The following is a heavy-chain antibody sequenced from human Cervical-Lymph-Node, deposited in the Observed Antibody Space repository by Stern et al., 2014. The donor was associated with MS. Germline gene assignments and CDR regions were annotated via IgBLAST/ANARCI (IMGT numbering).Heavy chain of an antibody. D-gene: IGHD1-1*01. Sequence: QVQLGQSGPGLVKPSETLSLTCTVSGGSISSYYWSWIRQPPGKGLEWIGYIYSSGSSNYNPSLKSRVTMSIDTSKKQYSLKLSSVTAADTAVYFCASREVERTSYYFDFWGQGTLVTVSS. CDR2: IYSSGSS. V-gene: IGHV4-59*13. CDR3: ASREVERTSYYFDF. CDR1: GGSISSYY. J-gene: IGHJ4*02.